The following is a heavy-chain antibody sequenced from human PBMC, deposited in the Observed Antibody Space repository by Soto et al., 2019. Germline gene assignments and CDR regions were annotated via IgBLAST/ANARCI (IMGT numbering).Heavy chain of an antibody. J-gene: IGHJ5*02. V-gene: IGHV1-46*03. D-gene: IGHD4-17*01. CDR1: GYTFTSYY. CDR3: ARDANDYGDYAGLVDP. CDR2: INPSGGSS. Sequence: ASVKVSCEASGYTFTSYYMHWVRQAPGQGLEWMGIINPSGGSSSYAQKFQGRVTMTRDTSTSTVYMELSSLRSEDTAVYYCARDANDYGDYAGLVDPWGQGTLVTVSS.